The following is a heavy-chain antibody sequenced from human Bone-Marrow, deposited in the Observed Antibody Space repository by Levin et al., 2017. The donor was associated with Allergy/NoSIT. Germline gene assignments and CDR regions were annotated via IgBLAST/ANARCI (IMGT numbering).Heavy chain of an antibody. CDR1: GYTFTSYW. D-gene: IGHD7-27*01. CDR3: ARHTGDPKIPLDV. CDR2: IFPGDSDT. Sequence: KRGESLKISCKVSGYTFTSYWLGWVRQVPGKGLEWMGIIFPGDSDTRYSPSFEGQVTISSDKSITTAYLQWRSLRASDTATYYCARHTGDPKIPLDVWGQGTRVTVAS. J-gene: IGHJ4*02. V-gene: IGHV5-51*01.